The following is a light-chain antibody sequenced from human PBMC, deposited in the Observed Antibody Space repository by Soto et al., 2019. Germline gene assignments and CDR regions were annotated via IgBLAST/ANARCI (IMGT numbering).Light chain of an antibody. V-gene: IGKV1-33*01. Sequence: DIQVSQSPSYLSASVGDRVTITCQASQDISNYLNWYQQKPGKAPKLLIYDASNLETGVPSRFSGSGSGTDFTFTISSLQPEDIATYYCQQYDNLPLTFGGGTKVDIK. CDR3: QQYDNLPLT. CDR1: QDISNY. CDR2: DAS. J-gene: IGKJ4*01.